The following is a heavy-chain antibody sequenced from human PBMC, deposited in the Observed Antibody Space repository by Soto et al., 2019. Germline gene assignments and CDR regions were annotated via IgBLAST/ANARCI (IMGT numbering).Heavy chain of an antibody. Sequence: QVQLQESGPGLVKPSGTLSLTCAVSGGSISSSNWWSWVRQPPGKGLEWIGEIYHSGSTNYNPSLKSRVTISVDKSRNQCSVTLRSLTATNTAVYYCARANSGSRIYSYWFYCCQGTLVTVSS. CDR1: GGSISSSNW. D-gene: IGHD3-10*01. CDR2: IYHSGST. CDR3: ARANSGSRIYSYWFY. V-gene: IGHV4-4*02. J-gene: IGHJ4*02.